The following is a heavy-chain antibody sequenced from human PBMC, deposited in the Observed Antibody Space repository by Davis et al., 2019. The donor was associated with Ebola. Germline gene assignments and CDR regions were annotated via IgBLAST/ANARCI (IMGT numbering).Heavy chain of an antibody. CDR3: ATFGGSRGGMDV. J-gene: IGHJ6*02. Sequence: GESLKISCAASGFPFSNYAMHWVRQARGKGLEWVAVISYDGSNKYYADSVKGRFTISRDNSKSTLYLQMNTLRAEDTAVYYCATFGGSRGGMDVWGQGTTVTVSS. CDR2: ISYDGSNK. CDR1: GFPFSNYA. V-gene: IGHV3-30-3*01. D-gene: IGHD4-23*01.